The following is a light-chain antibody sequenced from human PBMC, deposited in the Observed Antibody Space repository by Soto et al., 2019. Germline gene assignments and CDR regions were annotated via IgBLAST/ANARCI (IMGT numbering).Light chain of an antibody. CDR2: SGS. CDR1: QSLLHSNGYNY. CDR3: MQAVQTPRT. V-gene: IGKV2-28*01. J-gene: IGKJ2*01. Sequence: DIVMTQSPLSLPVTPGEPASISCRSSQSLLHSNGYNYLDWYLQKPGQSPQLLIYSGSNRASGVPDRFSGSGSGIDFTLKISRVEAEDVGTYSCMQAVQTPRTFGPGTKLEIK.